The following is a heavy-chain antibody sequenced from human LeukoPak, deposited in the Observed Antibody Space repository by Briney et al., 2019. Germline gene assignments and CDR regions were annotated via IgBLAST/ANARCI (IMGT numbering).Heavy chain of an antibody. Sequence: SVKVSCKASGGTFSSYAISWVRQAPGQGLEWMGGIIPIYGTANYAQKFQGRVTITADESTSTAYMELSSLRSEDTAVYYCAGSSGYWYYFDYWGQGTLVTVSS. CDR3: AGSSGYWYYFDY. V-gene: IGHV1-69*01. J-gene: IGHJ4*02. D-gene: IGHD3-22*01. CDR1: GGTFSSYA. CDR2: IIPIYGTA.